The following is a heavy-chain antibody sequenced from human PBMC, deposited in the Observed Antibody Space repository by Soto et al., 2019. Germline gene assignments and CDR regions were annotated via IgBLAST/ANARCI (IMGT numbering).Heavy chain of an antibody. CDR1: GGSISSGGYY. CDR2: IYYSGST. D-gene: IGHD6-6*01. CDR3: ARGVGIAARRIDY. J-gene: IGHJ4*02. V-gene: IGHV4-31*03. Sequence: QVQLQESGPGLVKPSQTLSLTCTVSGGSISSGGYYWSWIRQHPGKGLEWIGYIYYSGSTYYNPYLKSRVTISVDTSKNQFYLKLSSVTAADTAVYYCARGVGIAARRIDYWGQGTLVTVSS.